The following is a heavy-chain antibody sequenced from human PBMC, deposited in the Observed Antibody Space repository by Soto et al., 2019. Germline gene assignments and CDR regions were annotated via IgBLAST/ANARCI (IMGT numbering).Heavy chain of an antibody. D-gene: IGHD3-22*01. CDR3: ARAIILDFYYDSSGYYGGGFDY. CDR2: INPNSGGT. CDR1: GYTFTGYY. V-gene: IGHV1-2*04. Sequence: ASVKVSCKASGYTFTGYYMHWVRQAPGQGLEWVGWINPNSGGTNYAQKFQGWVTMTRDTSMSTAYMELSRLRSDDTAVYYCARAIILDFYYDSSGYYGGGFDYWGQGTLVTVSS. J-gene: IGHJ4*02.